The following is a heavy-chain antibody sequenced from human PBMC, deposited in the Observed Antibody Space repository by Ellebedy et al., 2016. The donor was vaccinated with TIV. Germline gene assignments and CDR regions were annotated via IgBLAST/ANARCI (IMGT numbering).Heavy chain of an antibody. CDR3: ARSREGIQLWFFDY. Sequence: GESLKISXAASGFTFSSYGMHWVRQAPGKGLEWVAVIWYDGSNKYYADSVKGRITISRDNSKNTLYLQMNSLRAEDTAVYYCARSREGIQLWFFDYWGQGTLVTVSS. J-gene: IGHJ4*02. CDR1: GFTFSSYG. D-gene: IGHD5-18*01. CDR2: IWYDGSNK. V-gene: IGHV3-33*01.